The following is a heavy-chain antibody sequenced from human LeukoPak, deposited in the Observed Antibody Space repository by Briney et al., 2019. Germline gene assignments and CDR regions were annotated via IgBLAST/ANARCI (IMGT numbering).Heavy chain of an antibody. D-gene: IGHD3-22*01. J-gene: IGHJ3*02. CDR3: TRDLREYYYDSSGYYRTDAFDI. V-gene: IGHV4-31*03. CDR2: IYYSGST. Sequence: SQTLSLTCTVSGGSISSGGYYWSWIRQHPGKGLEWIGYIYYSGSTYYNPSLKSRVTISVDTSKNQFSLKLSSVTAADTAVYYCTRDLREYYYDSSGYYRTDAFDIWGQGTMVTVSS. CDR1: GGSISSGGYY.